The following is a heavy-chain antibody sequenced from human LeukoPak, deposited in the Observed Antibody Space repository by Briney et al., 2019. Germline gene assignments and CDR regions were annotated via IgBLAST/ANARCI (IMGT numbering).Heavy chain of an antibody. Sequence: ASVKVSCKVSGYTFTSYYMHWVRQAPGQGLEWMGIINPSGGSTSYAQKFQGRVTMARDTSTSTVYMELSSLRSEDTAVYYCARGPLGRSSSWYYFDYWGQGTLVTVSS. CDR1: GYTFTSYY. J-gene: IGHJ4*02. CDR2: INPSGGST. D-gene: IGHD6-13*01. V-gene: IGHV1-46*01. CDR3: ARGPLGRSSSWYYFDY.